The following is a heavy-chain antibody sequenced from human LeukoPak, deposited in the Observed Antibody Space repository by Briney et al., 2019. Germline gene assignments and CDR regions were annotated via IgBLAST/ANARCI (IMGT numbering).Heavy chain of an antibody. V-gene: IGHV3-23*01. J-gene: IGHJ3*02. CDR3: AKDRKAGPFITMMVVVPDAFDI. Sequence: GGSVRLSCAASGFTVSSNYMSWVRQAPGKGLEWVSAISGSGGSTYYADSVKGRFTISRDNSKNTLYVQMNSLRAEDTAVYYCAKDRKAGPFITMMVVVPDAFDIWGQGTMVSVSS. D-gene: IGHD3-22*01. CDR2: ISGSGGST. CDR1: GFTVSSNY.